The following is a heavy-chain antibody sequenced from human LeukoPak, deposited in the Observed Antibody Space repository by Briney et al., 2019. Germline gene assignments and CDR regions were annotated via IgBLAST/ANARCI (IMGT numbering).Heavy chain of an antibody. V-gene: IGHV3-30*02. J-gene: IGHJ1*01. CDR1: GFTLSDYG. CDR2: IPFDGSHK. CDR3: AKDDAWGRYQD. D-gene: IGHD3-16*01. Sequence: GGSLRLSCVVSGFTLSDYGIHWVRQAPGRGLQWVAFIPFDGSHKYYADSVKGRFTISRDNSKNTLYLQMSSLGAEDTAVYFCAKDDAWGRYQDWGQGTLVTVSS.